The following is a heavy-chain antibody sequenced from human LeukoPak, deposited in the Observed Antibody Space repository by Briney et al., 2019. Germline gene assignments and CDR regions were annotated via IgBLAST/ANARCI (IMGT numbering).Heavy chain of an antibody. CDR3: ATSPTGDSPDY. CDR2: IIPILGTA. V-gene: IGHV1-69*13. D-gene: IGHD2-21*02. J-gene: IGHJ4*02. CDR1: GYTFTSYG. Sequence: ASVKVSCKASGYTFTSYGISWVRQAPGQGLEWMGGIIPILGTANYAQKFQGRVTITADESTSTAYMELSSLRSDDTAVYYCATSPTGDSPDYWGQGTLVTVSS.